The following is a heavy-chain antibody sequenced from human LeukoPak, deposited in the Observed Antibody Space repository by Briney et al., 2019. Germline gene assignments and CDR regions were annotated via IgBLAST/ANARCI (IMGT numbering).Heavy chain of an antibody. Sequence: SETLSLTCAVYGGSFSGYYWSWIRQPPGKGLEWIGEINHSGSTNYNPSLKSRVTISVDTSKNQFSLKLSSVTAAGTAVYYCARGRGAAAGYWGQGTLVTVSS. J-gene: IGHJ4*02. V-gene: IGHV4-34*01. D-gene: IGHD6-13*01. CDR1: GGSFSGYY. CDR2: INHSGST. CDR3: ARGRGAAAGY.